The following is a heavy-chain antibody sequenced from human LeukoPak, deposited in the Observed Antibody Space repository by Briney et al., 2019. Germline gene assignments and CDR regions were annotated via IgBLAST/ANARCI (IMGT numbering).Heavy chain of an antibody. Sequence: GGSLRLSCAASGFTFSSYAMHWVRQAPGKGLEWVAVISYDGSNKYYADSVKGRFTISRVNSKNTLYLQMNSLRAEDTAVYYCASPYDVFDIGGQGKMVPV. CDR3: ASPYDVFDI. CDR2: ISYDGSNK. J-gene: IGHJ3*02. V-gene: IGHV3-30-3*01. CDR1: GFTFSSYA.